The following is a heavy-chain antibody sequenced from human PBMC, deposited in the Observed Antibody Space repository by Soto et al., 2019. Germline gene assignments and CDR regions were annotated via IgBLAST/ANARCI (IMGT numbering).Heavy chain of an antibody. Sequence: KASETLSLTCTVSGGSISSGDYYWSWIRQPPGKGLEWIGYIYYSGSTYYNPSLKSRVTISVDTSKNQFSLKLSSVTAADTAVYYCAIVVNDILTGPFPVDYYYGMDVWGQGTTVTVSS. D-gene: IGHD3-9*01. CDR3: AIVVNDILTGPFPVDYYYGMDV. J-gene: IGHJ6*02. CDR1: GGSISSGDYY. V-gene: IGHV4-30-4*01. CDR2: IYYSGST.